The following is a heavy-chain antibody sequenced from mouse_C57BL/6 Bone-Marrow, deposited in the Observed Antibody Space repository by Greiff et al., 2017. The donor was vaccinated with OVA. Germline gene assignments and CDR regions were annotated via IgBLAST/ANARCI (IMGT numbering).Heavy chain of an antibody. V-gene: IGHV1-19*01. CDR1: GYTFTDYY. D-gene: IGHD5-2*01. CDR2: INPYNGGT. Sequence: VQLKESGPVLVKPGASVKMSCTASGYTFTDYYMNWVKQSHGKSLEWIGVINPYNGGTSYNQKFKGKATLTVDKSSSTAYMELNSLTSEDSAVYYCAKNTSAGFAYWGQGTLVTVSA. J-gene: IGHJ3*01. CDR3: AKNTSAGFAY.